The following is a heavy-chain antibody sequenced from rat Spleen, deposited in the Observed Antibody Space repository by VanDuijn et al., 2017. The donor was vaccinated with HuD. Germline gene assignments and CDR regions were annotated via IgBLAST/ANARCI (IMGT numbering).Heavy chain of an antibody. V-gene: IGHV2-15*01. J-gene: IGHJ3*01. CDR3: IRESRPGYNSHWFVY. D-gene: IGHD1-4*01. CDR2: IWSGGST. Sequence: QVQLKESGPGLVQPSQTLSLTCTVSGFSLTNFGVTWVRQPPGKGLEWIGAIWSGGSTDYSSALKSRLSISRDTSKSKLLLKMNDLQTEDTAIYFCIRESRPGYNSHWFVYWGQGTLVTVSS. CDR1: GFSLTNFG.